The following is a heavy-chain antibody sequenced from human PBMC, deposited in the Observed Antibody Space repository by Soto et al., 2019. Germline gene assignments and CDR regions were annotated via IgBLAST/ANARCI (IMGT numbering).Heavy chain of an antibody. CDR2: VHSSGIT. CDR3: ARGLTMGQLPSHFDH. V-gene: IGHV4-61*01. J-gene: IGHJ5*02. Sequence: SETLSLTCTVSGGSVSNDNFYWSWIRQPPWKGLEWIGYVHSSGITNYNPSLKRRVTISVDTSRNQFSLRLSSVTAADTAVYYCARGLTMGQLPSHFDHWGQGTLVTVSS. CDR1: GGSVSNDNFY. D-gene: IGHD3-16*01.